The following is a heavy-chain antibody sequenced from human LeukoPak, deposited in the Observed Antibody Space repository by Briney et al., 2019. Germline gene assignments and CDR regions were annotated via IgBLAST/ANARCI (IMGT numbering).Heavy chain of an antibody. CDR1: GFTFSSNG. Sequence: PGGSLRLSCAASGFTFSSNGMHWVRQAPGKGLEWVAFIQNDGNNKKYADSVKGRFTISRDNSKNTLYLQMNSLTAVDTAVYYCARDWGTSSLQLVNWGQGTLVTVSS. CDR2: IQNDGNNK. CDR3: ARDWGTSSLQLVN. D-gene: IGHD6-6*01. J-gene: IGHJ1*01. V-gene: IGHV3-30*02.